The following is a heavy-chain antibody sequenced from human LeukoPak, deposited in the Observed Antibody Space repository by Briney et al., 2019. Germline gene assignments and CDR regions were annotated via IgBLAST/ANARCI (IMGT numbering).Heavy chain of an antibody. CDR1: GNYW. D-gene: IGHD2/OR15-2a*01. CDR2: INSDGSWT. J-gene: IGHJ4*02. V-gene: IGHV3-74*01. CDR3: VSFYETY. Sequence: GGSLRLSCAASGNYWMHWVRQAPGKGLVWVSHINSDGSWTSYADSVKGRFTISKDNAKSTVYLQMNSLRAEDTAVYYCVSFYETYWGRGTLVTVSS.